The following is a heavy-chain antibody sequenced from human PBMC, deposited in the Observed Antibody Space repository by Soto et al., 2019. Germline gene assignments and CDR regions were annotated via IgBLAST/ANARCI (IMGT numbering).Heavy chain of an antibody. J-gene: IGHJ4*02. CDR1: GDSLKRGFYH. D-gene: IGHD3-10*01. Sequence: QVQLQESGSGLLKPSQTLSLACGVSGDSLKRGFYHWSWIRQPPGKGLQLIGYIDTNGDTHYDLYLTNRMNMSIVTTASRFYLNLTSVTAADTAVYYCARGTVYYCPNYKCGFFLDHWGQGALVPVSS. V-gene: IGHV4-31*11. CDR2: IDTNGDT. CDR3: ARGTVYYCPNYKCGFFLDH.